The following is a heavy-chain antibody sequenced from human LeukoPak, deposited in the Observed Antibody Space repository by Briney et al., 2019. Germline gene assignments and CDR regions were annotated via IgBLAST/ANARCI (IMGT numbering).Heavy chain of an antibody. J-gene: IGHJ5*02. Sequence: PGGPLSSSCVFSGFSFSDSYMTWHRQAPGKGLEWVSYISSTGTTIYYSDSVKGRFTISRDNGKNSLYLQMNSLRVEDTAVYYCTRDLLTGSGWFDPWGQGTLVTVSS. D-gene: IGHD1-14*01. V-gene: IGHV3-11*04. CDR2: ISSTGTTI. CDR1: GFSFSDSY. CDR3: TRDLLTGSGWFDP.